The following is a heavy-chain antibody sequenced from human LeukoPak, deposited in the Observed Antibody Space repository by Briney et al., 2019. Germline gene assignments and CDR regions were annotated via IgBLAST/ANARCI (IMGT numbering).Heavy chain of an antibody. D-gene: IGHD6-6*01. V-gene: IGHV3-30*02. CDR1: GFTFSSYG. J-gene: IGHJ4*02. CDR3: AKERGSSGYFDY. CDR2: IRYDGSNK. Sequence: GGSLRLSCAASGFTFSSYGMHWDRQAPGKGLEWVAFIRYDGSNKYYADSVKGRFTISRDNSKNSLYLQMNSLRTEDTALYYCAKERGSSGYFDYWGQGTLVTVSS.